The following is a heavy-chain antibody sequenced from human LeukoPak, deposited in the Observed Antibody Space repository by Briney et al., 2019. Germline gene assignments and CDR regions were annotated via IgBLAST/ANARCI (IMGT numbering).Heavy chain of an antibody. V-gene: IGHV3-53*01. CDR2: MYTGGTT. D-gene: IGHD2-21*02. J-gene: IGHJ5*01. CDR1: GFSVSGTH. Sequence: GGSLRLSCAASGFSVSGTHMSWVRQAPGKGLEWVSPMYTGGTTYYADSVTGRFTVSRDTSRNTLFLHMDSLRDEDTAVYYCAKDEVTSGGGLASWGQGTLVIVSS. CDR3: AKDEVTSGGGLAS.